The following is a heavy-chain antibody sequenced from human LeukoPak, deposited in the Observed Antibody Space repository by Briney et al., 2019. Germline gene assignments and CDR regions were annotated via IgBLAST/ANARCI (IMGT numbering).Heavy chain of an antibody. CDR1: GGSISSGGYS. CDR2: IYYSGST. J-gene: IGHJ4*02. CDR3: ARDYSSSWYPFDY. V-gene: IGHV4-30-2*03. D-gene: IGHD6-13*01. Sequence: SQTLSLTCAVSGGSISSGGYSWSWIRQPPGKGLEWIGSIYYSGSTYYNPSLKSRVTISVDTSKNQFSLKLSSVTAADTAVYYCARDYSSSWYPFDYWGQGTLVTVSS.